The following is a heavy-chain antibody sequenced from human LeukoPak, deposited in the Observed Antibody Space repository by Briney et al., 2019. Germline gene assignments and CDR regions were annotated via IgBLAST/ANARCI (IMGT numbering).Heavy chain of an antibody. V-gene: IGHV3-21*01. D-gene: IGHD3-3*01. CDR3: AKFWSGYPQYYFDY. CDR2: ISSSSYI. Sequence: GGSLRLSCAASGFTFSSYSMNWVRQAPGKGLEWVSSISSSSYIYYADSVKGRFTISRDNAKNSLYLQMNSLRAEDTAVYYCAKFWSGYPQYYFDYWGQGTLVTVSS. J-gene: IGHJ4*02. CDR1: GFTFSSYS.